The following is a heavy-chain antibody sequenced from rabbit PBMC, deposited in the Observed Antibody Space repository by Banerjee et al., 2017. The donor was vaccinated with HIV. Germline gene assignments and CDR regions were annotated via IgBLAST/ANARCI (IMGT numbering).Heavy chain of an antibody. Sequence: QSLEESGGDLVKPGASLTLTCTASGADFSSGYWICWVRQAPGKGLEWIGCIAGGSSSTTYCASWAKGRFPISKTSSTTVTLRTTSLTAADTATYFCARTAYASSSGYFDGMDLWGQGTLVTVS. V-gene: IGHV1S40*01. J-gene: IGHJ6*01. CDR1: GADFSSGYW. CDR2: IAGGSSSTT. D-gene: IGHD1-1*01. CDR3: ARTAYASSSGYFDGMDL.